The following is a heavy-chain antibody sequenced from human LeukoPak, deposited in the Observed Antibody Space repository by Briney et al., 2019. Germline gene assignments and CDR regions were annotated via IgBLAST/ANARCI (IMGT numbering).Heavy chain of an antibody. D-gene: IGHD6-19*01. CDR3: ARRAYSSGFDYIDY. V-gene: IGHV4-59*08. CDR2: IYYSGST. J-gene: IGHJ4*02. CDR1: GGSISSYY. Sequence: SETLSLTCTVSGGSISSYYWSWIRQPPGKGLEWIGFIYYSGSTSYNPSLKSRVTISVDTSKSQFSLKLSSVIAADTAVYYCARRAYSSGFDYIDYWGQGTLVTVSS.